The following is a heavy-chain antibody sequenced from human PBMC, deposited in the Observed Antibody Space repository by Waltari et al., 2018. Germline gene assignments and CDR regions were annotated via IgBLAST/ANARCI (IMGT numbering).Heavy chain of an antibody. J-gene: IGHJ4*02. CDR3: AKGSMIVETIFDY. D-gene: IGHD3-22*01. Sequence: EVQLLESGGGLVQPGGSLRLSCAASGFTFSSYALRWVRQAPGKGLEWISTISGSGGSTYYADSVKGRFTISRDNSKNTLYLQMNSLRAEDTAVYYCAKGSMIVETIFDYWGQGTLVTVSS. V-gene: IGHV3-23*01. CDR1: GFTFSSYA. CDR2: ISGSGGST.